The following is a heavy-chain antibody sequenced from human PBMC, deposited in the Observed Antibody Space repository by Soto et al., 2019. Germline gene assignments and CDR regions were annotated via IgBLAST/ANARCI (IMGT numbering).Heavy chain of an antibody. CDR3: AKDRNYGTIFGVVITGFDY. CDR2: ISYDGSNK. V-gene: IGHV3-30*18. J-gene: IGHJ4*02. Sequence: PGGSLRLSCAASGFTFSSYGMHWVRQAPGKGLEWVAVISYDGSNKYYADSVKGRFTISRDNSKNTLYLQMNSLRAEDTAVYYCAKDRNYGTIFGVVITGFDYWGQGTLVTVSS. CDR1: GFTFSSYG. D-gene: IGHD3-3*01.